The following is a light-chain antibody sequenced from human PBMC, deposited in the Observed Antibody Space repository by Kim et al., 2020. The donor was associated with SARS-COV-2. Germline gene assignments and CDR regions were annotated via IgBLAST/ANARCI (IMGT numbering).Light chain of an antibody. CDR3: RQFSSSPPYS. Sequence: EIVLTQSPGTLSLSPGEKATLSCRTSQSVVNNYLGWYQQKPGQAPRLLIFAASSRATGIPDRFSGSGSGTDFTLTIDRVAPEDVAVYYCRQFSSSPPYSFGQGTKLEI. J-gene: IGKJ2*03. CDR2: AAS. V-gene: IGKV3-20*01. CDR1: QSVVNNY.